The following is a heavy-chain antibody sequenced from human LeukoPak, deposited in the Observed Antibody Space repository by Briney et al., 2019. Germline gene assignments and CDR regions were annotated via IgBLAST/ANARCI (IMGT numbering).Heavy chain of an antibody. J-gene: IGHJ4*02. CDR2: IYYSGST. CDR1: SGSISSSSYY. CDR3: ARRVYDILTAYYFLDY. D-gene: IGHD3-9*01. Sequence: PSETLSLTCTVSSGSISSSSYYWGWICQTPGRGLEWIGSIYYSGSTYDNPSLKSRVTISVDTPKNQFSLKLSSEPGANTAVYYCARRVYDILTAYYFLDYWGQGTLVTVSS. V-gene: IGHV4-39*01.